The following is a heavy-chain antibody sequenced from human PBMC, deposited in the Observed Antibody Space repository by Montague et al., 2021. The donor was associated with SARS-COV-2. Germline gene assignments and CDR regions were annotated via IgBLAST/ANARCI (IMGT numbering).Heavy chain of an antibody. J-gene: IGHJ6*02. CDR3: ASEMATIEYYYYGMDV. CDR2: ISSSGSTI. Sequence: LRLSCAASGFTFNSYEMNWVRQAPGKGLEWVSYISSSGSTIYYADSVKGRFTISRDNAKNSLYLQMNSLRAEDTAVYYCASEMATIEYYYYGMDVWGQGTTVTVSS. D-gene: IGHD5-24*01. CDR1: GFTFNSYE. V-gene: IGHV3-48*03.